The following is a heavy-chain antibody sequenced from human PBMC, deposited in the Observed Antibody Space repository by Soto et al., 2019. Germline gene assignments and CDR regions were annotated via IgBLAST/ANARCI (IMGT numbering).Heavy chain of an antibody. CDR2: IDPSDSQT. V-gene: IGHV5-10-1*01. D-gene: IGHD3-22*01. CDR1: GYSFAGYW. Sequence: GESLKISCKGSGYSFAGYWITWVRQKPGKGLEWMGRIDPSDSQTYYSPSFRGHVTISATKSITTVFLQWSSLRASDTAMYYCARQIYDSDTGPNFQYYYDSWGQGTPVTVSS. J-gene: IGHJ4*02. CDR3: ARQIYDSDTGPNFQYYYDS.